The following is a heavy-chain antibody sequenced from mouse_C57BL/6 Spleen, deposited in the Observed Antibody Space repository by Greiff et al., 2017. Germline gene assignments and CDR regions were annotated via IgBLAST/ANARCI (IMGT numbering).Heavy chain of an antibody. D-gene: IGHD2-2*01. V-gene: IGHV1-59*01. CDR3: ARSGGYPAWFAY. J-gene: IGHJ3*01. CDR2: IDPSDSYT. Sequence: VQLQQPGAELVRPGTSVKLSCKASGYTFTSYWMHWVKQRPGQGLEWIGVIDPSDSYTNYNQKFKGKATLTVDTSSSTAYMQLSSLTSEDSAVYYCARSGGYPAWFAYWGQGTLGTVSA. CDR1: GYTFTSYW.